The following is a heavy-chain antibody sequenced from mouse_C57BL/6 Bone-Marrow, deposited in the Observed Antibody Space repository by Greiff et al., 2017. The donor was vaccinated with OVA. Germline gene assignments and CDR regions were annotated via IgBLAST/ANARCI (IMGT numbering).Heavy chain of an antibody. J-gene: IGHJ4*01. CDR3: ARLYYSNYYAMDY. CDR2: ISSGSSTI. Sequence: DVMLVESGGGLVKPGGSLKLSCAASGFTFSDYGMHWVRQAPEKGLEWVAYISSGSSTIYYADTVKGRFTISRDNAKNTLFLQMTSLRSEDTAMYYCARLYYSNYYAMDYWGQGTSVTVSS. D-gene: IGHD2-12*01. CDR1: GFTFSDYG. V-gene: IGHV5-17*01.